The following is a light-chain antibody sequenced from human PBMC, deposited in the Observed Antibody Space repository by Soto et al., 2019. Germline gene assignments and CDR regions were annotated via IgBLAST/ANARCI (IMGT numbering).Light chain of an antibody. Sequence: AIQLTQSPSSLSASVGDRVTITCRASQDVSNALAWYQRKPGKAPKVLIYGAYTLESGVPSRFSGSRSGTDFTLTISSLQPEDFASYYCQQHISYPRTFGQGTKREIK. V-gene: IGKV1-13*02. CDR3: QQHISYPRT. CDR1: QDVSNA. CDR2: GAY. J-gene: IGKJ2*01.